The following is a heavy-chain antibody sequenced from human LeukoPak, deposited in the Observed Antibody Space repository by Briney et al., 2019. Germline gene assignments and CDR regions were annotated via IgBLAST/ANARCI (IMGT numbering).Heavy chain of an antibody. CDR1: GYSISSDYY. CDR3: ARRPYYYYYMDV. V-gene: IGHV4-38-2*01. J-gene: IGHJ6*03. CDR2: IYHSGSA. D-gene: IGHD6-6*01. Sequence: SETLSLTCAVSGYSISSDYYWGWIRLPPGKGLEWIGTIYHSGSAYYSPSLRSRVTLLVDTSNNQFSLRLSSVTATGTAVYYCARRPYYYYYMDVWGKGTTVTVSS.